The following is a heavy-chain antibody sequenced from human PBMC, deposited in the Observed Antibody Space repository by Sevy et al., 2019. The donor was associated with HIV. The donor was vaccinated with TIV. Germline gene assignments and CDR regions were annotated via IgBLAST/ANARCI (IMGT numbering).Heavy chain of an antibody. V-gene: IGHV4-59*01. CDR2: IYYSGST. J-gene: IGHJ4*02. CDR1: GGSISSYY. D-gene: IGHD4-17*01. Sequence: SGTLSLTCTVSGGSISSYYWSWIRQPPGKGLEWIGYIYYSGSTNYNPSLKSRVTISVDTSKNQFSLKLSSVTAADTAVYYCAGFRMSYGDYVGAHWGQGTLVTVSS. CDR3: AGFRMSYGDYVGAH.